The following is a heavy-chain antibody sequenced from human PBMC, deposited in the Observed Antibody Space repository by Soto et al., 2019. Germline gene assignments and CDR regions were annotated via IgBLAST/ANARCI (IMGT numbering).Heavy chain of an antibody. Sequence: GASVKVSCKASGGTFSSYAISWVRQAPGQGLEWMGGIIPIFGTANYAQKFQGRVTITADESTSTAYMELSSLRSEDTAVYYCARDRGDSSGWYAGFNYGMDVCGQGTTVTVSS. CDR3: ARDRGDSSGWYAGFNYGMDV. CDR1: GGTFSSYA. D-gene: IGHD6-19*01. V-gene: IGHV1-69*13. CDR2: IIPIFGTA. J-gene: IGHJ6*02.